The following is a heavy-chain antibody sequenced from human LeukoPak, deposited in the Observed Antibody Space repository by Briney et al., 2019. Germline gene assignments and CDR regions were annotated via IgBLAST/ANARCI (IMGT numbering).Heavy chain of an antibody. CDR2: IYPSDSDT. V-gene: IGHV5-51*01. CDR3: ARRNVENYYFDY. J-gene: IGHJ4*02. CDR1: GYRFTSYW. D-gene: IGHD1-1*01. Sequence: GESLKISCKGSGYRFTSYWIGWVRQMPGKGLEWMGIIYPSDSDTRYSPSFQGQVSISADKSISTAYPQWSSLKASDTAMYYCARRNVENYYFDYWGQGTLVTVSS.